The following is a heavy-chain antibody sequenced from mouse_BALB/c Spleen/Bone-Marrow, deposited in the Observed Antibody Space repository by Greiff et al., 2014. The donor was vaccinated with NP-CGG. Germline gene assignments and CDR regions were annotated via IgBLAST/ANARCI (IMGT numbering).Heavy chain of an antibody. V-gene: IGHV3-5*02. Sequence: VQLQQSGPGLVKPSQTVSLTCTVTGISITTGNYRWSWIRQFPGNKLEWIGYIYYSGTITYNPSLTSRTTITRDTSKNQFFLEMNPLTAEDTATYYCARGAVITTGYFDYWGQGTTLTVSS. CDR2: IYYSGTI. CDR1: GISITTGNYR. J-gene: IGHJ2*01. CDR3: ARGAVITTGYFDY. D-gene: IGHD2-4*01.